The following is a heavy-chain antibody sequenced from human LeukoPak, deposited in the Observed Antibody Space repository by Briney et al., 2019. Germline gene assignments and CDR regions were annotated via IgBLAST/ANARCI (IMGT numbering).Heavy chain of an antibody. CDR3: ARDLAMYSPDLDY. V-gene: IGHV1-2*02. CDR2: INPKTGVT. J-gene: IGHJ4*02. D-gene: IGHD1-26*01. Sequence: GASVKVSCKASGYTFTDYYSHWVRQAPGHGLEWMGWINPKTGVTKYAQNFQGRVTMTRDTSINTAYMEVSRLRSDDTAVFYCARDLAMYSPDLDYWGQGTLVTVSS. CDR1: GYTFTDYY.